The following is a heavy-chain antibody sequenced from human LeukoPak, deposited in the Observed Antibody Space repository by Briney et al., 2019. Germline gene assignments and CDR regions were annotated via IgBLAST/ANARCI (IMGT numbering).Heavy chain of an antibody. V-gene: IGHV1-2*02. J-gene: IGHJ5*02. CDR2: INPNSGGT. D-gene: IGHD5-18*01. CDR1: GYTFTGYY. Sequence: ASVKVSCKASGYTFTGYYMHWVRQAPGQGLEWMGWINPNSGGTNYAQKFQGRVTMTRHTSISTAYMELSRLRSDDTAVYYCARVGRYSYGYLNWFDPWGQGTLVTVSS. CDR3: ARVGRYSYGYLNWFDP.